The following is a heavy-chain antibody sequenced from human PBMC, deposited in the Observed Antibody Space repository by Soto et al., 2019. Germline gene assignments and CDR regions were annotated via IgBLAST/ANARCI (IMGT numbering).Heavy chain of an antibody. J-gene: IGHJ6*02. CDR1: GGTFSSYA. V-gene: IGHV1-69*13. Sequence: RASVKVSCKASGGTFSSYAISWVRQAPGQGLEWMGGIIPIFGTANYAQKFQGRVTITADESTSTAYMELSSLRSEDTAVYYCARVVVAAPRTRYYGMDVWGQGTTVTVSS. CDR3: ARVVVAAPRTRYYGMDV. CDR2: IIPIFGTA. D-gene: IGHD2-15*01.